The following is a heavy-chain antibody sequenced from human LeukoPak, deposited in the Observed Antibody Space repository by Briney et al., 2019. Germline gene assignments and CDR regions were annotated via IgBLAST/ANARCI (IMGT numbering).Heavy chain of an antibody. CDR3: ARDGDYYGSGNFDY. CDR2: MNPNSGNT. Sequence: ASVTVSFKTSGYTFTNYDINWVRQATGQGLEWMGWMNPNSGNTGYAQNFQGRVTITRDTSISTAYMELSSLRSEDTAVYYCARDGDYYGSGNFDYWGQGTLVTVSS. J-gene: IGHJ4*02. V-gene: IGHV1-8*03. CDR1: GYTFTNYD. D-gene: IGHD3-10*01.